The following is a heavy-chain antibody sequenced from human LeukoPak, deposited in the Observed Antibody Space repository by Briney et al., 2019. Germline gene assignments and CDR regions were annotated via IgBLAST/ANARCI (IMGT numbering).Heavy chain of an antibody. CDR2: IYTSGST. J-gene: IGHJ6*03. V-gene: IGHV4-61*02. CDR1: GGSISSGSYY. D-gene: IGHD6-6*01. CDR3: ARDRGVGSSSENYYYYYYYMDV. Sequence: SQTLSLTCTVSGGSISSGSYYWSWIRQPAGKGLEWIGRIYTSGSTNYNPSLKSRVTMSVDTSKNQFSLKLSSVTAADTAVYYCARDRGVGSSSENYYYYYYYMDVWGKGTTVTVSS.